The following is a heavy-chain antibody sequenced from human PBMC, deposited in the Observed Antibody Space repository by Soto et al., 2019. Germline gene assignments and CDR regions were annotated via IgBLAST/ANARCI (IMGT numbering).Heavy chain of an antibody. D-gene: IGHD3-16*01. CDR2: IYYSGRT. Sequence: SETLSLTCTVSGCSINSSNYYWGWIRQPPGKGLEWIGNIYYSGRTYYNPSLKSRVTISVDTSKNQFSLKLNSVTAADTAVFYCARTLGGAVYYYGMDVWGQGTTVTVSS. J-gene: IGHJ6*02. CDR1: GCSINSSNYY. V-gene: IGHV4-39*01. CDR3: ARTLGGAVYYYGMDV.